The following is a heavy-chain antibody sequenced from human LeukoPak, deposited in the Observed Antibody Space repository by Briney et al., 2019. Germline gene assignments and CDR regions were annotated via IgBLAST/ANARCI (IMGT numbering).Heavy chain of an antibody. J-gene: IGHJ4*02. CDR2: ISSTTNTQ. D-gene: IGHD4-17*01. Sequence: GGSLRLSCAASGFTFHDYYMTWIRQPPGKGLEWISYISSTTNTQYYADSVRGRFTISRDNAQKSLYLQMNSLRAEDTAVYYCAKAPDDYGDYIDYWGQGTLVTVSS. CDR1: GFTFHDYY. CDR3: AKAPDDYGDYIDY. V-gene: IGHV3-11*01.